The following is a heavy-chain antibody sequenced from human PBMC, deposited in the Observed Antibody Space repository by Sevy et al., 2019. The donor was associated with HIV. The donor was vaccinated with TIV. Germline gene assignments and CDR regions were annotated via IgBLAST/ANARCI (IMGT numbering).Heavy chain of an antibody. CDR3: AKNTAAAGAGGFDY. V-gene: IGHV3-30*18. Sequence: GGSLRLSCADSGFTFSSYAMHWVRQAPGKGLEWVAVMSYDGTNEYYADSMRGRFTISRDNSKNMLFLQMNSLRSEDTAMYYCAKNTAAAGAGGFDYWGQGTLVTVSS. CDR1: GFTFSSYA. J-gene: IGHJ4*02. D-gene: IGHD6-13*01. CDR2: MSYDGTNE.